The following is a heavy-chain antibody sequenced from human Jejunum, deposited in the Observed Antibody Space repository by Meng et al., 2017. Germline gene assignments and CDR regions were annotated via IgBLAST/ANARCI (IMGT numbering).Heavy chain of an antibody. CDR2: VSPLNGKT. D-gene: IGHD6-19*01. V-gene: IGHV1-18*01. Sequence: QGKLLQDAPGVKGPGAPVKVSCGASGYTFSSYGISWFRQAPGQGLEWLGWVSPLNGKTIYVHKLQDRLTMTTDTFTSTAYMELRSLRSDDTAVYYCSRDENVSGPTTNWFDPWGQGTLVTVSS. CDR1: GYTFSSYG. CDR3: SRDENVSGPTTNWFDP. J-gene: IGHJ5*02.